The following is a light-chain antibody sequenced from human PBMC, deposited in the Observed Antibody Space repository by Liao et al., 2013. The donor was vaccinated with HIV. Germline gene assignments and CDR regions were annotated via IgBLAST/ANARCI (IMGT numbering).Light chain of an antibody. J-gene: IGLJ3*02. Sequence: SYELTQPPSVSVSPGQTASITCSGDKLGDKHASWYQQKPGQPPVAVIYQDSKRPSGIPARFSASNSGGAATLTISETQALDEADYYCQAWDRNTYWVFGGGTKLTVL. CDR1: KLGDKH. CDR3: QAWDRNTYWV. V-gene: IGLV3-1*01. CDR2: QDS.